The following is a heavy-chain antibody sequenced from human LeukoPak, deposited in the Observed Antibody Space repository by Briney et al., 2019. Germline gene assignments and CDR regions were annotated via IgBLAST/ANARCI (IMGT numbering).Heavy chain of an antibody. J-gene: IGHJ4*02. D-gene: IGHD6-19*01. CDR1: GFTFSSYS. Sequence: GGSLRLSCAASGFTFSSYSMNWVRQAPGKGLEWVSYISSSSSTIYYADSVKGRFTISRDNARNSLYLQMNSLRAEDTAVYYCARFETVAAKPLEYWGQGTLVTVSS. CDR2: ISSSSSTI. CDR3: ARFETVAAKPLEY. V-gene: IGHV3-48*04.